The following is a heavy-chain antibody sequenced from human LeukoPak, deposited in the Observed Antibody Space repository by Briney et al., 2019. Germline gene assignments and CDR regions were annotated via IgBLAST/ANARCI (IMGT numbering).Heavy chain of an antibody. CDR3: ARERETTVTYDAFDI. V-gene: IGHV3-48*03. CDR2: ISRSGNTI. Sequence: GASLRLSCVASGFTFSSYEMNWVRKSPGKVLELVSYISRSGNTIYHADSVKGRFTLSRDNAKKSLYLEMKSLRAEDTAVYYCARERETTVTYDAFDIWGLGTMVTVSS. J-gene: IGHJ3*02. D-gene: IGHD4-17*01. CDR1: GFTFSSYE.